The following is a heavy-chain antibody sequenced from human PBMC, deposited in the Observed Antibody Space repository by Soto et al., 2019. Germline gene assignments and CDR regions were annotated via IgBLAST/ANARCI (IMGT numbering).Heavy chain of an antibody. CDR1: GFTFSDYY. Sequence: QVQLVESGGGLVKPGGSLRLSCAASGFTFSDYYMSWIRQAPGKGLEWVSYISSRSSTIFYADSVRGRFTISRDNVKNSLYLHMNSLRAEDTAVSDCASGTNGDFFVYWGQGILVTVSS. CDR2: ISSRSSTI. J-gene: IGHJ4*02. V-gene: IGHV3-11*01. D-gene: IGHD2-8*01. CDR3: ASGTNGDFFVY.